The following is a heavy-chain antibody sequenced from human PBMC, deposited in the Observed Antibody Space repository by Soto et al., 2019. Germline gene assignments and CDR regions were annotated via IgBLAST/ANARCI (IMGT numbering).Heavy chain of an antibody. V-gene: IGHV3-23*01. J-gene: IGHJ6*02. CDR2: ISGSGGSA. Sequence: GGSLRLSCAASGFPFSSYAMSWVRQATGKWLEWVSAISGSGGSAYYADSVKGLFTISRDNSKNTLYLQMNSLRADDTAVSYGANPLVINYHHPSGYAPYYYYGMDVSGQGTTVTVSS. CDR1: GFPFSSYA. CDR3: ANPLVINYHHPSGYAPYYYYGMDV. D-gene: IGHD3-22*01.